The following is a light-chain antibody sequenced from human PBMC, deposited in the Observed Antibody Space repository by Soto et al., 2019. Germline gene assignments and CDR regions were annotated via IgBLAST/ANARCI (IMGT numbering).Light chain of an antibody. V-gene: IGKV3-20*01. Sequence: EIVLTQSPGTLSLSPGERATLSCRASQSVRSNYLAWYKQQPGQAPRLLIYGAFSRSIGIQDRFSGSGSGTDFTLTISGLAPGDVAVYYCQQYGSSPPQTFGQGTKVEIK. CDR1: QSVRSNY. CDR3: QQYGSSPPQT. CDR2: GAF. J-gene: IGKJ1*01.